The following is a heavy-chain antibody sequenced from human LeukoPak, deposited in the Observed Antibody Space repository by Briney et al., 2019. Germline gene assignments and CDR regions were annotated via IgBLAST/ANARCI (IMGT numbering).Heavy chain of an antibody. CDR1: GGSIQSGSYY. Sequence: SETLSLTCTVSGGSIQSGSYYWSWIRQPAGKGLEWIGRIYASGSTNYNPSLKSRVTISVDTSKNQFSLRLSSVTAADTAVYYCARTGYSRDYWGQGTLVTVSS. CDR3: ARTGYSRDY. V-gene: IGHV4-61*02. J-gene: IGHJ4*02. CDR2: IYASGST. D-gene: IGHD6-13*01.